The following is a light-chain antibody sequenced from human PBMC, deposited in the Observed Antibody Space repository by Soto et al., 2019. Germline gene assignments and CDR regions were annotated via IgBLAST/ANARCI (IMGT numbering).Light chain of an antibody. V-gene: IGKV3-15*01. CDR2: DAS. J-gene: IGKJ2*01. Sequence: EIVMTQSPATLSVSPGERVTLSCRASQSVSGHLAWYQQKPGQTPRLLIYDASTRATDIPARFSGSGSGTECTLTVSSLQSEDFAVYYCQHYDNWPHTFGQGTKLDIK. CDR1: QSVSGH. CDR3: QHYDNWPHT.